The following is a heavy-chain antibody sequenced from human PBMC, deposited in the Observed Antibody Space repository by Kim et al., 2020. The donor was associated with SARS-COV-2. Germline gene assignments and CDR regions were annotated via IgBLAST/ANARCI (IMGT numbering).Heavy chain of an antibody. V-gene: IGHV1-3*01. D-gene: IGHD6-6*01. CDR2: INAGNGST. Sequence: ASVKVSCKASGYTFTGYVMHWVRQAPGQRLEWMGWINAGNGSTKYSQKFQGRVTITRDTSASTAYMELSSLRSEDTAVYYCARRGFSSSSEWFDPWGQGTLVTVSS. CDR3: ARRGFSSSSEWFDP. J-gene: IGHJ5*02. CDR1: GYTFTGYV.